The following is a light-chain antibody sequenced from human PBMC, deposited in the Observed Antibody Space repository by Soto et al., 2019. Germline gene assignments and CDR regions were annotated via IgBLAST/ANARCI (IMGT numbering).Light chain of an antibody. CDR1: QSVSSSY. CDR3: QQYGSLSWT. Sequence: EIVLTQSPGTLSLSPGERATLSCRASQSVSSSYLAWYQQKPGQAPRLLIYGASSRATGIPDRFSGSGSGTDFTLTISRLEPEDFAVYYCQQYGSLSWTFSQGTKVDIK. CDR2: GAS. J-gene: IGKJ1*01. V-gene: IGKV3-20*01.